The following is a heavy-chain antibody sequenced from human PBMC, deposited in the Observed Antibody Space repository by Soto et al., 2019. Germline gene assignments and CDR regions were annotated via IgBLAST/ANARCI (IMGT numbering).Heavy chain of an antibody. D-gene: IGHD1-7*01. CDR3: ARDWGITGTPGIGYYGMDV. CDR2: IIPIVGTA. V-gene: IGHV1-69*13. Sequence: SVKVSCKASGGTFSSYAISWVRQAPGQGLEWMGGIIPIVGTANYAQKFQGRVTITADESTSTAYMELSSLRSEDTAVYYCARDWGITGTPGIGYYGMDVWGQGTTVTVYS. J-gene: IGHJ6*02. CDR1: GGTFSSYA.